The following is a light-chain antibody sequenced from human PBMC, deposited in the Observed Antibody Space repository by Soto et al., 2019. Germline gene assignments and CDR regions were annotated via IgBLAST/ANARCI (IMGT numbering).Light chain of an antibody. CDR3: QQRSNWPPIT. V-gene: IGKV3-11*01. Sequence: EIVLTQSQATLSLSPGERAALSCRASQSVSSDLAWYQQKPGQAPRLLIYDASNRATGIPARFSGSGSGTDFTLTISSLEAEDIAVYYCQQRSNWPPITFGQGTRLEIK. J-gene: IGKJ5*01. CDR1: QSVSSD. CDR2: DAS.